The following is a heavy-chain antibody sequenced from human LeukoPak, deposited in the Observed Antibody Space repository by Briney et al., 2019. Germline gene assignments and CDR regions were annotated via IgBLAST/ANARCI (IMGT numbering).Heavy chain of an antibody. CDR3: AGDLHYYVAMDV. CDR1: GFTFSAYA. V-gene: IGHV3-23*05. Sequence: SGGSLRLSCEASGFTFSAYAMTWVRQAPGQGLEWVSSIGSDNKPHYSESVKGRFAISRDNSKSMLFLQLNSLRAEDTALYYCAGDLHYYVAMDVWGQGTTVTVSS. CDR2: IGSDNKP. D-gene: IGHD3-10*02. J-gene: IGHJ6*02.